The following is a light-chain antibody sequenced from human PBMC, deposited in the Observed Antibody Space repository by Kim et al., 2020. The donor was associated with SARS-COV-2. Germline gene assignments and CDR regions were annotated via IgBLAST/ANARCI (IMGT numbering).Light chain of an antibody. CDR2: DAS. V-gene: IGKV3-11*01. CDR3: QHRRTWPLT. J-gene: IGKJ2*01. CDR1: QYIDNR. Sequence: SLSPAERATLSCRASQYIDNRLACYQQKPGPVPRLLIYDASNRATGIPARFSGSGSGTDFPLTISSLAPEDFAVYYCQHRRTWPLTFGQGTKLEI.